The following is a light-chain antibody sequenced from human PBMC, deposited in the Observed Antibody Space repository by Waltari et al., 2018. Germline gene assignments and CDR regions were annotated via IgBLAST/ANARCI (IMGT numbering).Light chain of an antibody. V-gene: IGKV1-33*01. J-gene: IGKJ2*03. CDR2: DAS. CDR3: QQYDNVPHS. CDR1: QDIRNY. Sequence: DIQMTQSPSSLSASIGDRITITCQASQDIRNYLTWYQQKPGKAPKLLIYDASNLETGVPLRFTGSGSGTDFTFTISSLQPEDFATYYCQQYDNVPHSFGQGTRLDIK.